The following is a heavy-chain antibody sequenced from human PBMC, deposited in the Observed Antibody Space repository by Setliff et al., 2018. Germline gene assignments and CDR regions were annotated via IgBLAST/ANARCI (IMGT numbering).Heavy chain of an antibody. CDR2: IKQDGSEK. J-gene: IGHJ6*02. CDR3: ARDHVYGSQYYYYYYGMDV. Sequence: GGSLRLSCAASGFTVSSDYMSWFRQAPGKGLEWVANIKQDGSEKYYVDSVKGRFTISRDNAKNSLYLQMNSLRAEDTAVYYCARDHVYGSQYYYYYYGMDVWGQGTTVTVSS. CDR1: GFTVSSDY. D-gene: IGHD3-10*01. V-gene: IGHV3-7*01.